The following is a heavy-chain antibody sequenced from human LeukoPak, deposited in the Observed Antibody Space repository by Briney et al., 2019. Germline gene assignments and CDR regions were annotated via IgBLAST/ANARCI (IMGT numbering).Heavy chain of an antibody. CDR3: ARGLKDVAVAGTCFDY. CDR2: IYYSGST. Sequence: SETLSLTCTVSGGSISSSSYYWGWIRQPPGKGLEWIGSIYYSGSTYHNPSLKSRVTISVDTSKNQFSLKLSSVTAADTAVYYCARGLKDVAVAGTCFDYWGQGTLVTVSS. CDR1: GGSISSSSYY. J-gene: IGHJ4*02. D-gene: IGHD6-19*01. V-gene: IGHV4-39*07.